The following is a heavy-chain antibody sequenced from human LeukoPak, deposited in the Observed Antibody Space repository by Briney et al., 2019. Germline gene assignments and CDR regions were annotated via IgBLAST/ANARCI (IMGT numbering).Heavy chain of an antibody. CDR3: AREGSSSWYGAFDI. J-gene: IGHJ3*02. Sequence: PGRSLRLSCAASGFTFSSYGMHWVRLAPGKGLEWVAVIWYDGSNKYYADSVKGRFTISRDNSKNTLYLQMNSLRAEDTAVYYCAREGSSSWYGAFDIWGQGTMVTVSS. V-gene: IGHV3-33*01. CDR1: GFTFSSYG. CDR2: IWYDGSNK. D-gene: IGHD6-13*01.